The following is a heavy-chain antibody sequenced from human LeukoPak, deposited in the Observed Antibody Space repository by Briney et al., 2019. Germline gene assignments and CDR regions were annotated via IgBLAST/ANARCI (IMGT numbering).Heavy chain of an antibody. CDR3: ARGRISLSYFDY. V-gene: IGHV3-74*01. CDR1: GFTFSDSW. J-gene: IGHJ4*02. D-gene: IGHD2-15*01. Sequence: GGSLRLSCVASGFTFSDSWMHWVRQAPGKGLAWVSRIDGGGNGTPYADSVKGRFTISRDNAKSTLYLQMNSLRAEDTAVYYCARGRISLSYFDYWGQGVLVTVAS. CDR2: IDGGGNGT.